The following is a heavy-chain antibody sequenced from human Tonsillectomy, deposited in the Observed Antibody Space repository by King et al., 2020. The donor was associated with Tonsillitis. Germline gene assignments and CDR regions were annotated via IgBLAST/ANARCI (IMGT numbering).Heavy chain of an antibody. CDR2: IKSKSDGGTT. Sequence: VQLVESGGGLVKPGGSLRLSCAASGFTFSNAWMSWVRQAPGKGLEWVGRIKSKSDGGTTDYAAPVKGRFTISRDDSKDTLSLQMNSLKTEDTAVYYCTTTDYGGRDYWGQGTLVTVSS. J-gene: IGHJ4*02. CDR1: GFTFSNAW. D-gene: IGHD4-23*01. V-gene: IGHV3-15*01. CDR3: TTTDYGGRDY.